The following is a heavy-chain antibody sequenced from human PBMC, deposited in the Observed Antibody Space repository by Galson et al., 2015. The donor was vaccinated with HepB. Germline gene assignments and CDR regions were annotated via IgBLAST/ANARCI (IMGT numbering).Heavy chain of an antibody. CDR3: ARSGWAHGIDY. CDR1: GFTVSSNY. V-gene: IGHV3-53*01. Sequence: SLRLSSAASGFTVSSNYMSWVRQAPGKGLEWVSVIYSGGSTYYADSVKGRFTISRDNSKNTLYLQMNSLRAEDTAVYYCARSGWAHGIDYWGQGTLVTVSS. D-gene: IGHD6-19*01. J-gene: IGHJ4*02. CDR2: IYSGGST.